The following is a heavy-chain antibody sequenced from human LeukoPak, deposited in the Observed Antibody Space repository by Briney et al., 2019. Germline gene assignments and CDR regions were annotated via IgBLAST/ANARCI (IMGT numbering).Heavy chain of an antibody. J-gene: IGHJ6*02. CDR3: ARKDSGSLDYYYYGMDV. D-gene: IGHD1-26*01. Sequence: ASVKVSCKASGGTFSSYAISWVRQAPGQGLEWMGGIIPIFGTANYAQKFQGRVTITADESTSTAYMELSSLRSEDTAVYYCARKDSGSLDYYYYGMDVWGQGTTVTVSS. CDR1: GGTFSSYA. CDR2: IIPIFGTA. V-gene: IGHV1-69*13.